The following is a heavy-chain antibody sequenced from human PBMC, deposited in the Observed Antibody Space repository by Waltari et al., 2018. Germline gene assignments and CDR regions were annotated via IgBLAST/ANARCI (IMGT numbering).Heavy chain of an antibody. CDR1: GFTFDDYA. CDR2: ITWNSGSP. Sequence: EVQLVQSGGGLVQPGRSLRLSCAASGFTFDDYAMQWVRQAPGKGLEWVSGITWNSGSPGYADSVKGRFTISRDNAKNSLYLQMNSLRPEDTALYFCAKDTRLGESSLYGWYFDHWGQGTLVTVSS. CDR3: AKDTRLGESSLYGWYFDH. D-gene: IGHD3-16*02. V-gene: IGHV3-9*01. J-gene: IGHJ4*02.